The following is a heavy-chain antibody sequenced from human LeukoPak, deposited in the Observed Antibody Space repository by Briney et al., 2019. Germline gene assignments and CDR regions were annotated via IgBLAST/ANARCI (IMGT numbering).Heavy chain of an antibody. CDR2: ISGSGGST. CDR3: AKPYCGGDCGSFDY. CDR1: GFTFSSYA. J-gene: IGHJ4*02. D-gene: IGHD2-21*02. Sequence: LSGGSLRLSCAASGFTFSSYAMTWVRQAPGKGLEWVSAISGSGGSTYYADSVKGRFTISRDNSKNTLHLQMNSLRAEDTVVYYCAKPYCGGDCGSFDYWGQGTLVTVSS. V-gene: IGHV3-23*01.